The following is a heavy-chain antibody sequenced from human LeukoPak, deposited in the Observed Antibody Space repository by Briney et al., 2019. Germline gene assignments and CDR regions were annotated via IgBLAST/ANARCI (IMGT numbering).Heavy chain of an antibody. J-gene: IGHJ6*02. CDR3: TTGVALYGMDV. V-gene: IGHV3-15*01. Sequence: GGSLRLSCAASGFTFSNAWMSWVRQAPGEGLEWVGRIKSKTDGGTTDYAAPVKGRFTISRDDSKNTLYLQMNSLKTEDTAVYYCTTGVALYGMDVWGQGTTVTVSS. CDR1: GFTFSNAW. CDR2: IKSKTDGGTT. D-gene: IGHD6-13*01.